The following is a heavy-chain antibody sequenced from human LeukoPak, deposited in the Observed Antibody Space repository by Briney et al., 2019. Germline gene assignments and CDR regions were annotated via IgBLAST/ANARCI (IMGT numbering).Heavy chain of an antibody. Sequence: PGGSLRLSCAASGFTFSNYDMHWVRQATGKGLEWVSAFHTAGDTHYLGSVKGRFATSRENAKNSFYLQMNNLRAGDTAVYYCARGSCSSSSCYERLNGLDVWGQGTPVTVSS. D-gene: IGHD2-2*01. J-gene: IGHJ6*02. V-gene: IGHV3-13*01. CDR2: FHTAGDT. CDR3: ARGSCSSSSCYERLNGLDV. CDR1: GFTFSNYD.